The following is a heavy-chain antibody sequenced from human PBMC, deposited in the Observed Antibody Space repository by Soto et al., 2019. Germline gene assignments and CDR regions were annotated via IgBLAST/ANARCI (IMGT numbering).Heavy chain of an antibody. Sequence: ASVKVSCEASGYTFTSYDSNWMRQATGQGLEWMGWMNPNSGNTGYAQKFQGRVTMTRNTSISTAYMELSSLRSEDTAVYYCARGGDIVVVPAASYYYMDVWGKGTTVTVSS. D-gene: IGHD2-2*01. CDR1: GYTFTSYD. J-gene: IGHJ6*03. V-gene: IGHV1-8*01. CDR2: MNPNSGNT. CDR3: ARGGDIVVVPAASYYYMDV.